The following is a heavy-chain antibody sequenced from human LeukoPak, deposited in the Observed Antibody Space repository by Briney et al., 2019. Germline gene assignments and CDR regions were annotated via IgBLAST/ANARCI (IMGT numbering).Heavy chain of an antibody. D-gene: IGHD6-13*01. CDR1: GGSIKSNNW. CDR3: ARDHEQQLAP. J-gene: IGHJ5*02. V-gene: IGHV4-4*02. CDR2: IYHSGST. Sequence: PSETLSLTCAVSGGSIKSNNWWSWVRQPPGKGLEWIGEIYHSGSTNCNPSLESRVTVSVDTSKNQFSLKLSSVTAADTAVYYCARDHEQQLAPWGQGTLVTVSS.